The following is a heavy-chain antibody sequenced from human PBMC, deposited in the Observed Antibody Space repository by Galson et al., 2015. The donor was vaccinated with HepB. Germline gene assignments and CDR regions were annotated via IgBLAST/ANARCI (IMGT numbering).Heavy chain of an antibody. V-gene: IGHV1-46*01. Sequence: SVKVSCKASGYTFTSYYMHWVRQAPGQGLEWMGIINPSGGSTSYAQKFQGRVTMTRDTSTSTVYMELSSLRSEDTAVYYCARGDRGYCSGGSCYFDRPFDYWGQGTLVTVSS. CDR3: ARGDRGYCSGGSCYFDRPFDY. CDR2: INPSGGST. J-gene: IGHJ4*02. CDR1: GYTFTSYY. D-gene: IGHD2-15*01.